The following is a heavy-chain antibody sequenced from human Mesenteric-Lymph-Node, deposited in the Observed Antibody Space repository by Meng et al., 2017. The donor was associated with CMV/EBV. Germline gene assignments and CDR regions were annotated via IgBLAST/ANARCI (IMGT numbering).Heavy chain of an antibody. CDR2: IFYLGST. J-gene: IGHJ6*02. CDR1: GGSISSGSYY. Sequence: SETLSLTCSVSGGSISSGSYYWGWIRQSPGRGLEWIGSIFYLGSTFYNPSLKSRVTISVDRSKNQFSLKLISVTAADTAMYYCARGTPYGDSTLFYYYKMDVWGQGTPVTVSS. CDR3: ARGTPYGDSTLFYYYKMDV. V-gene: IGHV4-39*07. D-gene: IGHD4-17*01.